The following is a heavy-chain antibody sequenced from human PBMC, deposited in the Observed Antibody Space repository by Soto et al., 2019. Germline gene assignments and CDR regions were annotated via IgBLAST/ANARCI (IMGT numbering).Heavy chain of an antibody. CDR2: IIPIYGAT. D-gene: IGHD1-26*01. Sequence: QVHLVQSGAEVKKPGSSVKVSCKASGGTFTSYAISWVRQAPGQGLEWMGGIIPIYGATKYAQKFKSRVTMTADESSNTDDMELSSLTFEDTAFNYCARETSGQGEWFDPWGQGTQVTVSS. J-gene: IGHJ5*02. CDR1: GGTFTSYA. V-gene: IGHV1-69*01. CDR3: ARETSGQGEWFDP.